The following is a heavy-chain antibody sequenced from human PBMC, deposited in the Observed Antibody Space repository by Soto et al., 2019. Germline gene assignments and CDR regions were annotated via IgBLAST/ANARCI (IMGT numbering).Heavy chain of an antibody. Sequence: QVQLQQWGAGLLKPSETLSLTCAVYGGSFSGYYWSWIRQPPGKGLEWIGEIKHSGSTNYNPSLKRRVTISVDTSKNQFSLKLSSVTAADTAVYYCARHVDTARAYFDYWGQGTLVTVSS. CDR3: ARHVDTARAYFDY. V-gene: IGHV4-34*01. CDR1: GGSFSGYY. CDR2: IKHSGST. D-gene: IGHD5-18*01. J-gene: IGHJ4*02.